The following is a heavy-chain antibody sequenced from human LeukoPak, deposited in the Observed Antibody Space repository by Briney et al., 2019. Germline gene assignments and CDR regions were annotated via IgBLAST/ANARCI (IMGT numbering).Heavy chain of an antibody. D-gene: IGHD6-19*01. CDR1: GGSISSGSYY. J-gene: IGHJ4*02. CDR2: IYTSGST. Sequence: PSQTLSLTCTVSGGSISSGSYYWSWIRRPAGKGLEWIGRIYTSGSTNYNPSLKSRVTISVDTSKNQFSLKLSSVAAADTALYYCARGNPSLYSSGWYPFDYWGQGTLVTVSS. CDR3: ARGNPSLYSSGWYPFDY. V-gene: IGHV4-61*02.